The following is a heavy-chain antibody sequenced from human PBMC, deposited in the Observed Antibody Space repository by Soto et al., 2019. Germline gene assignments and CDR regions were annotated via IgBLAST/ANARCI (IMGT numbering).Heavy chain of an antibody. CDR3: ARGPTHPSYENTGDEP. V-gene: IGHV1-8*01. D-gene: IGHD2-8*02. CDR1: GYIFTSFD. Sequence: QVQLVQSGPEMKKPGASVKVSCKASGYIFTSFDINWVRQAPGHAPEWMGWMNPDSGNTGSAPKFQGRLTMTRNTSTSTAYMDLSSLRPDDTAVYYCARGPTHPSYENTGDEPWGQGTLVTVSS. CDR2: MNPDSGNT. J-gene: IGHJ4*02.